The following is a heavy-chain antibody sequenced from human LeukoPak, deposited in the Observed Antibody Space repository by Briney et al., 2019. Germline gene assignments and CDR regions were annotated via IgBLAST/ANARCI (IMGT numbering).Heavy chain of an antibody. D-gene: IGHD5-24*01. CDR3: TRVGYIDEGIDY. Sequence: GGSLRLSCVASGFPFSSYWMTWVRQAPGKGLEWVANIKQDGSKKSYVDSVKGRFTISRDNAKNSLYLQMNSLRAEDTAIYYCTRVGYIDEGIDYWGQGTLVTVTS. CDR2: IKQDGSKK. J-gene: IGHJ4*02. CDR1: GFPFSSYW. V-gene: IGHV3-7*04.